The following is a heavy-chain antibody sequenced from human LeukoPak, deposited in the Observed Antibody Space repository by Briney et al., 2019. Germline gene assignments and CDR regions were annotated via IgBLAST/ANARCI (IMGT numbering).Heavy chain of an antibody. V-gene: IGHV1-18*01. D-gene: IGHD6-13*01. J-gene: IGHJ3*02. CDR1: GYTFTSYG. CDR2: ISAYNGNT. Sequence: GASVKVSCKASGYTFTSYGISWVRQAPGQGLEWMGWISAYNGNTNYAQKLQGRVTMTTDTSTSTAYMELWSLRSDDTAVYYCARNQKSSSWYLLDAFDIWGQGIMVTVSS. CDR3: ARNQKSSSWYLLDAFDI.